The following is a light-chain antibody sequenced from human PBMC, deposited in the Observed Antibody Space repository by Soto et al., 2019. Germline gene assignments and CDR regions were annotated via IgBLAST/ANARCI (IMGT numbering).Light chain of an antibody. Sequence: EIVMTQSPATLSVSPGERATLSCRASQSVSSNLAWYQQKPGQAPRLLIYGASTRATGIPARFSGSGSVTESTLTISSLQSEDFAVYYCQQYNNWPPLTFGGGTKVEIK. V-gene: IGKV3-15*01. CDR3: QQYNNWPPLT. CDR1: QSVSSN. J-gene: IGKJ4*01. CDR2: GAS.